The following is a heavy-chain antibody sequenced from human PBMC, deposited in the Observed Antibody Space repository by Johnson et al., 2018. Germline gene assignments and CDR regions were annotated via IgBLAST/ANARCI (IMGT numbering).Heavy chain of an antibody. Sequence: VQLQESGGGLVQPGRSLRLSCSASGFTFDDYAMHWVRQVPGEGLEWVSGINWNSDRIAYADSVKGRFTISRDNAKNFLYLRMNSLRVGDRALYYCARATYYYDTSGFGAFDVWGQGTVVTVSS. J-gene: IGHJ3*01. V-gene: IGHV3-9*01. CDR1: GFTFDDYA. CDR2: INWNSDRI. D-gene: IGHD3-22*01. CDR3: ARATYYYDTSGFGAFDV.